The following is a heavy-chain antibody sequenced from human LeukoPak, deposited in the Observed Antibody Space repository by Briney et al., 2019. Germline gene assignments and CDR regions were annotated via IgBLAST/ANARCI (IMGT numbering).Heavy chain of an antibody. CDR2: INPNSGGS. J-gene: IGHJ5*02. V-gene: IGHV1-2*02. CDR3: ARVQYYYGSGSPNWFDP. D-gene: IGHD3-10*01. CDR1: GYTFTGYY. Sequence: GASVKVSCKASGYTFTGYYMHWVRQAPGQGLEWMGWINPNSGGSNYAQKFTGRVTMTRETSISTAYMALSRLRSADTAVYSCARVQYYYGSGSPNWFDPWGQGTLVTVPS.